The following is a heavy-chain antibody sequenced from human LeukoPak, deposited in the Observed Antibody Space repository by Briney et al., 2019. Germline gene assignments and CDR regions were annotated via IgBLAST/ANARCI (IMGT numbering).Heavy chain of an antibody. CDR1: GGSISSYY. J-gene: IGHJ4*02. Sequence: SDTLSLNCPVSGGSISSYYWSWIRQPPGKGLEWIGHIYYSGSTNYNPSLKSRVTISVVTSKNQFSLKLSAVTAADTAVYYCASLSNDFWSGYNRASGHLFDYWGQGTLVTVSS. CDR3: ASLSNDFWSGYNRASGHLFDY. CDR2: IYYSGST. V-gene: IGHV4-59*08. D-gene: IGHD3-3*01.